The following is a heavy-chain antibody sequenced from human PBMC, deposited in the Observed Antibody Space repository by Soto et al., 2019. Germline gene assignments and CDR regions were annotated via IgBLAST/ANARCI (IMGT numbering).Heavy chain of an antibody. D-gene: IGHD5-18*01. Sequence: QVQLQQWGAGLLKPSETLSLTCAVYGGSFSGYYWSWIRQPPGKGLEWIGEINHSGSTNYNPSLKSRVTISVDTSKNQFSLKLSSVTAADTAVYYCARRGYSYGFDYWGPGTLVTVSS. CDR3: ARRGYSYGFDY. CDR2: INHSGST. CDR1: GGSFSGYY. J-gene: IGHJ4*02. V-gene: IGHV4-34*01.